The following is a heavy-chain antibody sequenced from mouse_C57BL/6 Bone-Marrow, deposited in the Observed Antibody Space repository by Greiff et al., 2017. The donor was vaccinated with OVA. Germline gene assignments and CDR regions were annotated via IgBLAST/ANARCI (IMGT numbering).Heavy chain of an antibody. CDR1: FFTFTTYP. V-gene: IGHV1-47*01. CDR2: FHPYNDDT. CDR3: ARRSNFDYAMDY. D-gene: IGHD1-1*01. J-gene: IGHJ4*01. Sequence: VPLVASLAVLVPPVPSVHMSFTASFFTFTTYPLPFLNQIPFPFLSWIGIFHPYNDDTKYNEKFKGKATLTVEKSSRTVYLDLSRLTSDDSAVYDCARRSNFDYAMDYWGQGTSVTVSS.